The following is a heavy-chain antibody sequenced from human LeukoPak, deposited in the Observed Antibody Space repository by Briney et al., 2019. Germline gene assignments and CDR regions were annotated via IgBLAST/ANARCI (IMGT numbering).Heavy chain of an antibody. CDR1: GGSISSGGYS. V-gene: IGHV4-30-2*01. CDR3: ARGEMATINFGY. D-gene: IGHD5-24*01. J-gene: IGHJ4*02. Sequence: SETLSLTCAVSGGSISSGGYSWSWIRQPPGKGLEWIGYIYHSGSTYYNPSLKSRVTISVDRSKNQFSLKLSSVTAADTAVYYCARGEMATINFGYWGQGTLVTVSS. CDR2: IYHSGST.